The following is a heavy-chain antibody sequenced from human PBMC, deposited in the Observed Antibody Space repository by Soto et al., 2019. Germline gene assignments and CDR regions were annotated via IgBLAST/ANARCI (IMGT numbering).Heavy chain of an antibody. CDR1: AYNFINYY. J-gene: IGHJ5*02. CDR3: ARSIAAAGHRHNWFDP. CDR2: INPNSGST. D-gene: IGHD6-13*01. V-gene: IGHV1-46*01. Sequence: GASVKVSCKASAYNFINYYIHWVKRAPGQGLEWMGIINPNSGSTTYAQKFQGRVTMTRDTSTSTAYMELSRLRSDDTAVYYCARSIAAAGHRHNWFDPWGQGTLVTVSS.